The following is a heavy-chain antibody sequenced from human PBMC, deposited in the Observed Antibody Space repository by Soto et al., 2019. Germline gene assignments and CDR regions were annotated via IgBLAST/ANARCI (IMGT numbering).Heavy chain of an antibody. CDR1: GGSISSPSYN. V-gene: IGHV4-39*01. D-gene: IGHD4-17*01. Sequence: QLQESGPGLLKPSETLSLTCTVSGGSISSPSYNWGWVRQAPGKGPEWLGTSFYPGTDHYNPSLKRRLAISVDTSKSQVSLSLTSVTAADTAVYYCTTVASTHFDSWGQGAQVTVSS. CDR3: TTVASTHFDS. J-gene: IGHJ4*02. CDR2: SFYPGTD.